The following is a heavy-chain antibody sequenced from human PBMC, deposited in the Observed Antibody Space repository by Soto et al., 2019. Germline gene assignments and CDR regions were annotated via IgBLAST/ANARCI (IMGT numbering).Heavy chain of an antibody. CDR2: INPNSGGT. V-gene: IGHV1-2*04. Sequence: QVQLVQSGAEVKKPGASVKVSCKASGYTFTGYYMHWVRQAPGQGLEWMGWINPNSGGTNYAQKFQGWVTMTRDTSISTDYMELSRLRSDDTAVYYCARELAVAGPTYYYYGMDVWGQGTTVTVSS. J-gene: IGHJ6*02. D-gene: IGHD6-19*01. CDR3: ARELAVAGPTYYYYGMDV. CDR1: GYTFTGYY.